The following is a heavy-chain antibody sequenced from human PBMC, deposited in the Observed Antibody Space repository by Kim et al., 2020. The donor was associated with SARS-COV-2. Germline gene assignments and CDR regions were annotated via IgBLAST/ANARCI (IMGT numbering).Heavy chain of an antibody. CDR2: IKQDGSEE. J-gene: IGHJ6*02. CDR1: GFTFSSYW. Sequence: GGSLRLSCAASGFTFSSYWMSWVRQAPGKGLEWLANIKQDGSEEYYVDSVKGRFTISGDNAKNSLYLQMNSLRAEDTGVYYCARGYYGMNVWGQGTTVTVSS. CDR3: ARGYYGMNV. V-gene: IGHV3-7*01.